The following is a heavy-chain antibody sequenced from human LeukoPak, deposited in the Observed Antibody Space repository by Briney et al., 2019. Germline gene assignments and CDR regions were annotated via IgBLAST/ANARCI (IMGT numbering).Heavy chain of an antibody. J-gene: IGHJ4*02. CDR1: GYTFTNYE. CDR2: MKDNNGNT. CDR3: ATRLSSRDYYLVY. V-gene: IGHV1-8*01. D-gene: IGHD3-10*02. Sequence: GESLKISCKGSGYTFTNYEITWVRQATGQGLEWMGGMKDNNGNTDSSQKFQGRVTMTRNTSTSTAYMELSSLRSEDTAVYYCATRLSSRDYYLVYWGQGTPVTVSS.